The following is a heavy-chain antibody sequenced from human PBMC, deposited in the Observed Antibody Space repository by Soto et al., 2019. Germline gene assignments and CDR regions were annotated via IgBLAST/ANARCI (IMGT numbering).Heavy chain of an antibody. CDR1: GFTFSNAW. J-gene: IGHJ4*02. V-gene: IGHV3-15*07. CDR3: TTDPVTMIVVVPSSG. Sequence: EVQLVESGGGLVKPGGSLRLSCAASGFTFSNAWMNWVRQAPGKGLEWVGRIKSKTDGGTTDYAAPVKGRFTNSRDDSKNTLYLQMNSLKTEDTAVYYCTTDPVTMIVVVPSSGWGQGTLVTVSS. D-gene: IGHD3-22*01. CDR2: IKSKTDGGTT.